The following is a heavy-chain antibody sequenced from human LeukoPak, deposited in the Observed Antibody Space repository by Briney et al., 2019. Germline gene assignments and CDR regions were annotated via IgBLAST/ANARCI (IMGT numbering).Heavy chain of an antibody. J-gene: IGHJ6*02. CDR2: IFYSGST. CDR3: ARWAVVVPAAIKGYYYGMDV. Sequence: SETLSLTCTVSGGSISSSSHYWDWIRQPPGKGLEWIGSIFYSGSTYYNPSLKSRVTISVDTSKNQFSLKLSSVTAADTAVYYCARWAVVVPAAIKGYYYGMDVWGQGTTVTVSS. V-gene: IGHV4-39*01. D-gene: IGHD2-2*02. CDR1: GGSISSSSHY.